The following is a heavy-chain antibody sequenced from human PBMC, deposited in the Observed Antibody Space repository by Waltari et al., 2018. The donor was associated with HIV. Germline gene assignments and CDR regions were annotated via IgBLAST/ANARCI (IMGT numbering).Heavy chain of an antibody. CDR1: GNLLANYW. Sequence: EVQMEQSGTEMKKAGESLKISCKVPGNLLANYWIAWVRQMTGRGQEWLGITFRVVSQVSYAPPSHGRVVMTADRSTQTAYLNWGRLRASDTATYNCGGLRSIGGKRHWRNNWVDAWGQGTLVTVSS. CDR2: TFRVVSQV. D-gene: IGHD3-3*01. V-gene: IGHV5-51*01. CDR3: GGLRSIGGKRHWRNNWVDA. J-gene: IGHJ5*02.